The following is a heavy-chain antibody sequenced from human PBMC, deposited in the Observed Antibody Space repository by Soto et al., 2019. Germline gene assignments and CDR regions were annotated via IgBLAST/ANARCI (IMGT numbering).Heavy chain of an antibody. Sequence: EVQLVESGGGLVKPGGSLRLSCAASGFTFNTYDMNWVRQAPGKGLEWVSSITTSSAYIYYADSLKSRITISRDNAKNSLVLQMNGLRAEDTAVYYCVRSGTPHLIGHSWFDTWGQGTLVTVSS. J-gene: IGHJ5*02. CDR2: ITTSSAYI. D-gene: IGHD3-22*01. V-gene: IGHV3-21*01. CDR1: GFTFNTYD. CDR3: VRSGTPHLIGHSWFDT.